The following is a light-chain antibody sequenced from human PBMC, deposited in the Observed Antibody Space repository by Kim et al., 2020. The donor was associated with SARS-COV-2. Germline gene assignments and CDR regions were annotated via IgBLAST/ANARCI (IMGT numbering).Light chain of an antibody. V-gene: IGLV3-21*01. J-gene: IGLJ2*01. Sequence: SYELTQLPSVSVAPGQTARITCGGNNIGGKTVHWYQQRPGQAPVLVIRYDGDRPSGIPERFSGSNSGNTATLTISRVAAGDEADYYCQVWDSSSDQVLFG. CDR2: YDG. CDR3: QVWDSSSDQVL. CDR1: NIGGKT.